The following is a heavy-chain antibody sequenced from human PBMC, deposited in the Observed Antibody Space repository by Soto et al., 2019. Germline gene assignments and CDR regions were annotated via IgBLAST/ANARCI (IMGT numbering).Heavy chain of an antibody. CDR2: IYWDDDK. CDR3: ARHVVAGITYYFNS. J-gene: IGHJ4*02. D-gene: IGHD2-15*01. CDR1: GFSLSSSGVG. Sequence: ITLKESGPTLVKPTQTLTLTCTFSGFSLSSSGVGVGWIRQPPGKALEWLTFIYWDDDKRYSPSPKSRLTITKDTSKNQMVLTLTNMAPVDTATYYCARHVVAGITYYFNSWGQGTPLTVTS. V-gene: IGHV2-5*02.